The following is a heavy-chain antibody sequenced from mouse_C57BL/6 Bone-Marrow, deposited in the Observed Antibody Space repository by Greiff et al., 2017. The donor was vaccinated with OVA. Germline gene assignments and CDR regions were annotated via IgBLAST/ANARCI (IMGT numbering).Heavy chain of an antibody. CDR1: GYTFTSYW. V-gene: IGHV1-7*01. J-gene: IGHJ1*03. CDR3: ARICRCGYFDV. Sequence: QVQLKESGAELAKPGASVTLSCKASGYTFTSYWMHWVKQRPGQGLEWIGYINPSSGYTKYNQKFKDKATLTADKSSSTDYMQLSSLTYEDSAVYYCARICRCGYFDVWGTGTTVTVSS. CDR2: INPSSGYT.